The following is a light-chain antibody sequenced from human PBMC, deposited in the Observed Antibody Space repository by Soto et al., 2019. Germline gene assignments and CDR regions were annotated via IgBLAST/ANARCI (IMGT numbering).Light chain of an antibody. V-gene: IGKV2-30*01. CDR2: KVS. CDR3: IQGTHWPHT. Sequence: DVVMTQSPLSLPVTLGQPASISCRSNQSLLYSDGTTYHSWFQQRPGQSPRRLIYKVSKRDSGVPDRFSGSGSGTDFTLEISRVEAEDVGVYYCIQGTHWPHTFGQGTNLEIK. J-gene: IGKJ2*01. CDR1: QSLLYSDGTTY.